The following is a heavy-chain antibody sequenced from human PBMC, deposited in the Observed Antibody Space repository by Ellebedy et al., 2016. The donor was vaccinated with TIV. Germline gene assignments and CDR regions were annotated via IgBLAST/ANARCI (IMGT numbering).Heavy chain of an antibody. Sequence: GESLKISXAASGFTFSSYAMHWVRQAPGKGLEWVAVISYDGSNKYYADSVKGRFTISRDNSKNTLYLQMNSLRAEDAAVYYCARLGDGTGSGWFGNDYWGQGTLVTVSS. J-gene: IGHJ4*02. CDR2: ISYDGSNK. D-gene: IGHD6-19*01. CDR1: GFTFSSYA. V-gene: IGHV3-30-3*01. CDR3: ARLGDGTGSGWFGNDY.